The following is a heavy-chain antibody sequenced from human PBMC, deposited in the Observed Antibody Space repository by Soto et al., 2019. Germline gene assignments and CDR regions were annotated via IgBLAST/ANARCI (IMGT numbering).Heavy chain of an antibody. J-gene: IGHJ4*02. CDR3: AKRRGVGLTRSSVDY. V-gene: IGHV1-46*02. Sequence: QVQLVQSGAEVRKPGASVKVSCKASGYTFNRHYIQWVRQAPGQGLEWMGMIDPSGGDTNYAKKFQCRVTLTSDTSTSTVYMELSSLRSEDTAVYYCAKRRGVGLTRSSVDYWGPGTLVIVSS. D-gene: IGHD1-26*01. CDR2: IDPSGGDT. CDR1: GYTFNRHY.